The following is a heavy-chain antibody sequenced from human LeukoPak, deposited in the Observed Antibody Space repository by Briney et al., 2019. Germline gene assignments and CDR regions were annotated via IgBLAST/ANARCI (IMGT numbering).Heavy chain of an antibody. V-gene: IGHV4-61*02. Sequence: SETLSLTCTVSGDSISSASYYWSWIRQTAGKGLEWIGRAHTSGSTNYNPSLKSRVTMSVDTSKNQFSLKLSSVTAADTAIYYCARDMGPTVTTKTYYFDYWGQGTLVTVSS. J-gene: IGHJ4*02. CDR1: GDSISSASYY. D-gene: IGHD4-17*01. CDR3: ARDMGPTVTTKTYYFDY. CDR2: AHTSGST.